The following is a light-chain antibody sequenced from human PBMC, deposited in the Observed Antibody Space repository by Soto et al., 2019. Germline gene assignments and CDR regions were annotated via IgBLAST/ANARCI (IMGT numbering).Light chain of an antibody. Sequence: EIVMTQSPVTLSVSPGERATLSCRASQNISRSLAWYQQKPGQGPSLLIYGTSTRAGGVPARFSGSGSGTEFTLTISSLQSEDFAVYYCQQYNNWPPWTFGQGTKVDIK. V-gene: IGKV3-15*01. CDR2: GTS. J-gene: IGKJ1*01. CDR3: QQYNNWPPWT. CDR1: QNISRS.